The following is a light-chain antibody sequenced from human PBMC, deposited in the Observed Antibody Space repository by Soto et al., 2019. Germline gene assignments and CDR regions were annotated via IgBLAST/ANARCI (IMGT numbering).Light chain of an antibody. CDR1: SGHSNYA. J-gene: IGLJ3*02. Sequence: QLVLTQSPSASASLGASVKLTCTLSSGHSNYAIAWHQQQPEKGPRYLMKLDSDGSHNKGDGMPDRFSGTSSGAERYLAISSLQSEDEADYYCQTWATGIRVFGGGTKVTVL. V-gene: IGLV4-69*01. CDR2: LDSDGSH. CDR3: QTWATGIRV.